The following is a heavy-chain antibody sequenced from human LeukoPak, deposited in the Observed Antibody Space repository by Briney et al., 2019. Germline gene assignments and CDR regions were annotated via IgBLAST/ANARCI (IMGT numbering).Heavy chain of an antibody. Sequence: GESLKISCKGSGYSFTSYWLGWVRQMPGKGLEWMGIIYPGDSDTRYSPSFQGQVTISADKSISTAYLQWSSLKASDTAMYYCARCLPLGPYYYGSGSYEGWFDPWGQGTLVTVSS. CDR2: IYPGDSDT. D-gene: IGHD3-10*01. CDR3: ARCLPLGPYYYGSGSYEGWFDP. CDR1: GYSFTSYW. J-gene: IGHJ5*02. V-gene: IGHV5-51*01.